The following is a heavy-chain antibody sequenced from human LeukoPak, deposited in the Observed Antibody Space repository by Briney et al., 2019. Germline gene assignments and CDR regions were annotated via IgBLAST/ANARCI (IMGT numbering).Heavy chain of an antibody. CDR3: AREEPQIAVACTPDY. D-gene: IGHD6-19*01. J-gene: IGHJ4*02. Sequence: GASVKVSCKASGYTFTSYGISWVRQAPGQGLEWMGWISAYNGNTNYAQKLQGRVTMTTDTSTRTAYMELRSLRSDDTAVYYCAREEPQIAVACTPDYWGQGTLVTVSS. CDR2: ISAYNGNT. CDR1: GYTFTSYG. V-gene: IGHV1-18*01.